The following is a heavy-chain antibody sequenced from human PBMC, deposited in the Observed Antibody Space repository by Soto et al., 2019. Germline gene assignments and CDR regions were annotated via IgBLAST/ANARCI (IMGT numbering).Heavy chain of an antibody. CDR2: IYYSGTT. Sequence: QVRLQESGPGLVKPSETLSLTCTVSGGSISSVGYYWVWIRQPPGKGLEWIGSIYYSGTTDYNPSLTSRVTISAATSQNRWSLNLSSVTAADTAVYYWAQRRVVPTARYYYYGLAVWGQGTTVTVS. V-gene: IGHV4-39*01. CDR1: GGSISSVGYY. D-gene: IGHD2-2*01. CDR3: AQRRVVPTARYYYYGLAV. J-gene: IGHJ6*02.